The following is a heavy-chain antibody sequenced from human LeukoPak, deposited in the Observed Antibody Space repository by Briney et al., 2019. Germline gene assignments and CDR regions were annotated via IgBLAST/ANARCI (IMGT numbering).Heavy chain of an antibody. D-gene: IGHD5-18*01. Sequence: ASVKVSCKASGYTFTSYAMHWVRQAPGQRLKWMGWINAGNGNTKYSQKFQGRVTITRDTSASTAYMELSSLRSEDTAVYDCARDGDVDTAMVTNWFDPWGQGTLVTVSS. V-gene: IGHV1-3*01. J-gene: IGHJ5*02. CDR3: ARDGDVDTAMVTNWFDP. CDR1: GYTFTSYA. CDR2: INAGNGNT.